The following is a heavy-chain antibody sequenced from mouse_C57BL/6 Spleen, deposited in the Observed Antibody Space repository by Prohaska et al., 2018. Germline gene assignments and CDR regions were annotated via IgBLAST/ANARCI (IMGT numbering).Heavy chain of an antibody. CDR3: AGSSYWYFDV. J-gene: IGHJ1*03. V-gene: IGHV1-22*01. CDR2: INPNNGGT. Sequence: HGKSLEWIGYINPNNGGTSYNQKFKGKATLTVNKSSSTAYMELRSLTSEDSAVYYCAGSSYWYFDVWGTGTTVTVSS. D-gene: IGHD1-1*01.